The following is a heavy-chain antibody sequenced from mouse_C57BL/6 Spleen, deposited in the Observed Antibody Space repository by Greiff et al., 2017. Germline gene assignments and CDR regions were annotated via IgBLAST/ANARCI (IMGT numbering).Heavy chain of an antibody. D-gene: IGHD4-1*02. V-gene: IGHV1-82*01. CDR1: GYAFSSSW. Sequence: VQLQQSGPELVKPGASVKISCKASGYAFSSSWMNWVKQRPGKGLEWIGRIYPGDGDTNYNGKFKGKATLTADKSSSTAYMQLSSLTSEDSAVYFCASPQLEPYWYFDVWGTGTTVTVSS. CDR3: ASPQLEPYWYFDV. CDR2: IYPGDGDT. J-gene: IGHJ1*03.